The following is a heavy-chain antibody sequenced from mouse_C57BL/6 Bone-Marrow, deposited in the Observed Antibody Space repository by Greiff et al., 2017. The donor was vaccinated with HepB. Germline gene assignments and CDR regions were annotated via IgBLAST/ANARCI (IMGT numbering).Heavy chain of an antibody. CDR2: ISDGGSYT. V-gene: IGHV5-4*01. CDR3: AIYGSSHFDY. D-gene: IGHD1-1*01. J-gene: IGHJ2*01. Sequence: EVQGVESGGGLVKPGGSLKLSCAASGFTFSSYAMSWVRQTPEKRLEWVATISDGGSYTYYPDNVKGRFTISRDNAKNNLYLQMSHLKSEDTAMYYCAIYGSSHFDYWGQGTTLTVSS. CDR1: GFTFSSYA.